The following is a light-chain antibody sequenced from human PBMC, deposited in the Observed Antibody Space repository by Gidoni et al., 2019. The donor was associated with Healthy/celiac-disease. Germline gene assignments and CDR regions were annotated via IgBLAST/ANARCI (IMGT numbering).Light chain of an antibody. CDR1: LSISSY. V-gene: IGKV1-39*01. Sequence: EIQMMQSPSSLSASVGGRVTFTCQASLSISSYLTWYQQKPGKAPKLLIYAACSLQSGVPSRFSGSGSGTYFSLSISNLQPKDFATSYCQQGYSTPLTFGPGTRVEIK. CDR3: QQGYSTPLT. CDR2: AAC. J-gene: IGKJ3*01.